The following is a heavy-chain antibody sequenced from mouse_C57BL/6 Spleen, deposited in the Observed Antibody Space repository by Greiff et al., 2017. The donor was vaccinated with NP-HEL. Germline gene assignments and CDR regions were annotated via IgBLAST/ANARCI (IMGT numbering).Heavy chain of an antibody. J-gene: IGHJ1*03. D-gene: IGHD1-1*01. CDR1: GFSLTSYA. V-gene: IGHV2-9-1*01. Sequence: QVQLKQSGPGLVAPSQGLSITCTVSGFSLTSYAISWVRQPPGQGLEWLGVIWTVGGPNYNPALKSRLSISKDNSKSQVFLKMNSLRTEDTARYYCARKGFSSLFYGSSYWYFDVWGTGTTVTVSS. CDR2: IWTVGGP. CDR3: ARKGFSSLFYGSSYWYFDV.